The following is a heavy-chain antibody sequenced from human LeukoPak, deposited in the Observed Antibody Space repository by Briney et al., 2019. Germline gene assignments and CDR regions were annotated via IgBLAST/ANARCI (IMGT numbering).Heavy chain of an antibody. CDR1: GSTFSTYG. J-gene: IGHJ3*02. D-gene: IGHD3-10*01. V-gene: IGHV3-30*02. CDR2: IRHDGSNK. Sequence: PGGSLRLSCAASGSTFSTYGMHWVRQAPGKGLEWVAFIRHDGSNKYYADSVRGRFTISRDNSQNTLHLQMNSLRVEDTAVYYCVKDWGVLPDYTADGFDIWGPGTMVTVSS. CDR3: VKDWGVLPDYTADGFDI.